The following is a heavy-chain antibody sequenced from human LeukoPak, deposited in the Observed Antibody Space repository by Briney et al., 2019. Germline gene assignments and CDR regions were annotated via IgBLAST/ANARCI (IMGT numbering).Heavy chain of an antibody. CDR2: ISYDGNNK. CDR3: ARVVFLGKWSIPFDS. J-gene: IGHJ4*02. Sequence: PGRSLRLSCAASGFTFSHYTMHWVRQAPGKGLEWVAVISYDGNNKYYADSVKGRFTISRDNSKNTLYLQMNNLRAEDTAVYFCARVVFLGKWSIPFDSWGQGTLVTVSS. V-gene: IGHV3-30*01. CDR1: GFTFSHYT. D-gene: IGHD3-16*01.